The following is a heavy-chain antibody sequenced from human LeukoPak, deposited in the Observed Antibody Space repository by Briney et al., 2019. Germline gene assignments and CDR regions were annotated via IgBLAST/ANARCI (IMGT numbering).Heavy chain of an antibody. CDR1: GGSFSGYY. CDR2: VNHSGST. D-gene: IGHD3-16*01. CDR3: ARRGISDDY. J-gene: IGHJ4*02. Sequence: SETLSLTCAVYGGSFSGYYWSWIRQPPGKGLEWIGEVNHSGSTNYNPSLKSRVTISVDTSKNQFSLKLSSVTAADTAVYYCARRGISDDYWGQGTLVTVSS. V-gene: IGHV4-34*01.